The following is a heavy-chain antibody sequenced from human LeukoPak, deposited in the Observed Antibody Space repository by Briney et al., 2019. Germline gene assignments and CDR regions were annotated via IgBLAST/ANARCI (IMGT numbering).Heavy chain of an antibody. Sequence: GGSLRLSCSASGYTFSTYPISSVRQAPAKVLEWVSTIYYSGGNTYSADSVKGRFTISRDNAKNTLYLQMNSLRAEDTAVYYCAKDQGQAVVPRRFDYWGQGTLVTVSS. J-gene: IGHJ4*02. CDR2: IYYSGGNT. CDR3: AKDQGQAVVPRRFDY. CDR1: GYTFSTYP. V-gene: IGHV3-23*01. D-gene: IGHD2-15*01.